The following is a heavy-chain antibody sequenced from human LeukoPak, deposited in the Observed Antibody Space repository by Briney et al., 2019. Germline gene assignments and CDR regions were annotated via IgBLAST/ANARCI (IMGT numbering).Heavy chain of an antibody. Sequence: GGSLRLSCAASGFTFSDYYMSWIRQAPGKGVEWVSYISSSGSTIYYADSVKGRFTISRDNAKNSLYLQMNSLRAEDTAVYYCARGGGLNFDWPRPPIAYFDYWGQGTLVTVSS. D-gene: IGHD3-9*01. J-gene: IGHJ4*02. CDR1: GFTFSDYY. V-gene: IGHV3-11*04. CDR3: ARGGGLNFDWPRPPIAYFDY. CDR2: ISSSGSTI.